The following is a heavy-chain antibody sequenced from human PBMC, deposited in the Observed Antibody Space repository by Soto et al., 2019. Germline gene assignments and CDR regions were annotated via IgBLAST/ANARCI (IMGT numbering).Heavy chain of an antibody. CDR2: IKSKTDGGTT. V-gene: IGHV3-15*01. CDR3: TTDHIVLMVYAIDY. D-gene: IGHD2-8*01. CDR1: GFTFSNAW. Sequence: GGSLRLSCAASGFTFSNAWMSWVRQAPGKGLEWVGRIKSKTDGGTTDYAAPVKGRFTISRDDSKNTLYLQMNSLKTEDTAVYYCTTDHIVLMVYAIDYWGQGTLVTVSS. J-gene: IGHJ4*02.